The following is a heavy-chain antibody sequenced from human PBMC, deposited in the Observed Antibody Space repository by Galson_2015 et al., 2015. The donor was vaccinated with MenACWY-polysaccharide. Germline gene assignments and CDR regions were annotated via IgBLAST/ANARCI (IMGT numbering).Heavy chain of an antibody. V-gene: IGHV3-23*01. CDR1: GFTFSRYG. CDR2: ISDTGGTT. CDR3: ASRGAAHY. Sequence: SLRLSCAASGFTFSRYGMSWVRQAPGKGLEWVPVISDTGGTTYYIDSVKGRFTISRDNSKNMLYMQMNSLRVEDTAIYYCASRGAAHYWGQGTLITVSS. J-gene: IGHJ4*02. D-gene: IGHD6-25*01.